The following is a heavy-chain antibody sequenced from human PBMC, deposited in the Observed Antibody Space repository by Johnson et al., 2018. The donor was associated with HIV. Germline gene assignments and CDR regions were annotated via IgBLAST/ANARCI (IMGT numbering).Heavy chain of an antibody. V-gene: IGHV3-53*01. D-gene: IGHD2-21*01. Sequence: VQLVESGGGLIQLGGSLRLSCAASGFSVSSKYMSWVRQAPGKGLEWVSALYRSGSTYYVDSVKGRFTISRDNSKKTLYLQMNSLRTEDSGVYYCAKAYCPGCDAFDFWGQGTMVTVSS. J-gene: IGHJ3*01. CDR2: LYRSGST. CDR1: GFSVSSKY. CDR3: AKAYCPGCDAFDF.